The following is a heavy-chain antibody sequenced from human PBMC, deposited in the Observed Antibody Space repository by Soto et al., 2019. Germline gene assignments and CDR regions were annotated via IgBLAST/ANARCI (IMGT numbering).Heavy chain of an antibody. J-gene: IGHJ4*02. CDR2: IYWDGGRT. D-gene: IGHD6-19*01. CDR3: ARIAVTGGSDFDY. Sequence: EVQLAESGGGVVRPGGSLRLSCAASGFTFDDFGMSWVRQVPGKGLEWVSGIYWDGGRTGYADSVRGRFTISRDNAKNSMFLQMNSLRVEDSALYYCARIAVTGGSDFDYWAQGTLVTVSS. V-gene: IGHV3-20*04. CDR1: GFTFDDFG.